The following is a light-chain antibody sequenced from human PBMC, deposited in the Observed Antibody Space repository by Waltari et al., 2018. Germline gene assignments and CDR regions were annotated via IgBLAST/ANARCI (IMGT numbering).Light chain of an antibody. CDR1: SSNIGSNY. V-gene: IGLV1-47*01. Sequence: QSVLTQPPSASGTPGQRVTISCSGSSSNIGSNYVYWYQQPPGTAPKPLIYRNKQRPSGVPDRFSGSKSGTSASLAISGLRSEDEADYYCAAWDDSLSAGVFGGGTKLTVL. CDR3: AAWDDSLSAGV. J-gene: IGLJ3*02. CDR2: RNK.